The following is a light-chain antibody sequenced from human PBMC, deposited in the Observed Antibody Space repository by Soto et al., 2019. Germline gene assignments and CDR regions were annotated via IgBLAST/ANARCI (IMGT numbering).Light chain of an antibody. V-gene: IGKV3-15*01. J-gene: IGKJ1*01. CDR3: QQSDNWPWT. CDR1: QSISDT. CDR2: GAS. Sequence: EIVMTRSPATLSLSAGGRGTRSCGASQSISDTLAWYQQKPGQAPRLLIHGASTRATGFPARFSGSVSGTDGTLTISSLKPEDGAVYYCQQSDNWPWTFGQGTKVDIK.